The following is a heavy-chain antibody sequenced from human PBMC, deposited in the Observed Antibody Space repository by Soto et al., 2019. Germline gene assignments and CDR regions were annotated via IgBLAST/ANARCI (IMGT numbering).Heavy chain of an antibody. Sequence: GASVKVSCKASGYTFTSYYMHWVRQAPGQGLEWMGIINPSGGSTSYAQKFQGRVTTTRDTSTSTVYMELSSLRSEDTAVYYCAREDIVVVVAATHAFDIWGLGTMVTVSS. D-gene: IGHD2-15*01. J-gene: IGHJ3*02. CDR2: INPSGGST. V-gene: IGHV1-46*03. CDR3: AREDIVVVVAATHAFDI. CDR1: GYTFTSYY.